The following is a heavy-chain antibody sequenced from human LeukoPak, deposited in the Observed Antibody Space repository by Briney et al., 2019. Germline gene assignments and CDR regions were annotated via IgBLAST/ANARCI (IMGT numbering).Heavy chain of an antibody. CDR3: AREPLRSYSSGSRYYYGMDV. CDR1: GYTFTGYY. J-gene: IGHJ6*02. CDR2: INPNSGGT. Sequence: ASVKVSCKASGYTFTGYYMHWVRHAPGQGLEWMGWINPNSGGTNYAQKFQGRVTMTRDTSISTAYMELSRLRSDDTAVYCCAREPLRSYSSGSRYYYGMDVWGQGTTVTVSS. V-gene: IGHV1-2*02. D-gene: IGHD6-19*01.